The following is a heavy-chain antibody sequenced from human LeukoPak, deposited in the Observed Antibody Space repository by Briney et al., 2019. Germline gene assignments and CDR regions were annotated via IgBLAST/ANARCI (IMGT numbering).Heavy chain of an antibody. CDR1: GFMFNAYW. J-gene: IGHJ2*01. CDR2: IRQDGGEI. CDR3: ARADLEWYLGL. Sequence: PGESLRLSCTGSGFMFNAYWMSWVRKAPGMGLEWGGKIRQDGGEIFYVDSVRGRFTISRDNAKNSVYLQLNSLRAEDTAVYYCARADLEWYLGLWGRGTLVTVSS. V-gene: IGHV3-7*01.